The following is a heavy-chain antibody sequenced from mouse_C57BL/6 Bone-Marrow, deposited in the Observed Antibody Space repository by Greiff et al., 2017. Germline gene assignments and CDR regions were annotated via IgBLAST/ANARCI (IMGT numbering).Heavy chain of an antibody. Sequence: QVQLQQSGAELVRPGASVTLSCKASGYTFTDYEMHWVKQTPVHGLEWIGAIDPETGGTAYNQKFKGKDILTADKSSSTAYMELRSLTSEDSAVYYCTPYYYGSNYTYWGQGTLVTVSA. J-gene: IGHJ3*01. CDR2: IDPETGGT. CDR3: TPYYYGSNYTY. V-gene: IGHV1-15*01. CDR1: GYTFTDYE. D-gene: IGHD1-1*01.